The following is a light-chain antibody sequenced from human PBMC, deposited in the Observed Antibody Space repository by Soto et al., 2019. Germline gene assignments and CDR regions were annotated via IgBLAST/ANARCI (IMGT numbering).Light chain of an antibody. CDR3: FSYAGSSTFTYV. CDR1: SSDVGSYNL. Sequence: QSALTQPASVSGSPGQSITISCTGTSSDVGSYNLVSWYQQHPGKAPKLMIYEGSKRPSGVSNRFSGSKSGNTASLTISGLQAEDEADYCCFSYAGSSTFTYVFGTGTQLTVL. J-gene: IGLJ1*01. CDR2: EGS. V-gene: IGLV2-23*03.